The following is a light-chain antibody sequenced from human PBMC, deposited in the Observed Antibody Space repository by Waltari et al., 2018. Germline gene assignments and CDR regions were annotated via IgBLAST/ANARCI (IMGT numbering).Light chain of an antibody. CDR2: LRS. J-gene: IGKJ2*01. V-gene: IGKV2-28*01. Sequence: VMTQSPPSLLVTPGEPAPIPFRSSQRLLHSNGYYYLVRYLQKPGQSPHLLIYLRSTRASGVPDRFGGRGAGADVTLKISRVEAEDVGVYYCRQALQTLYTFGQGTKLEL. CDR3: RQALQTLYT. CDR1: QRLLHSNGYYY.